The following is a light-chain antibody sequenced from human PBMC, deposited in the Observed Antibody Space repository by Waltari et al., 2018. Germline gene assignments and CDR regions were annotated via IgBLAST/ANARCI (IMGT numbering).Light chain of an antibody. J-gene: IGLJ3*02. V-gene: IGLV3-9*01. Sequence: SYELAQPLSVSVALGQTATITCGGNRIIIKHVHWYQQKPGQAPVLVIYRDNNRPSGIPERFSGSISENTATLTISRAQVGDEADYYCQVWDSSTVVFGGGTKLTVL. CDR1: RIIIKH. CDR3: QVWDSSTVV. CDR2: RDN.